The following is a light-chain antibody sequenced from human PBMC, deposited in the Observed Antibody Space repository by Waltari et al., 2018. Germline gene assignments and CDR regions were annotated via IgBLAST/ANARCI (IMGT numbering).Light chain of an antibody. CDR3: QQYNDWLPLT. CDR1: QSVSIN. CDR2: DTS. J-gene: IGKJ4*01. Sequence: EIVMTQSPATLSVSPGDRATISCRASQSVSINLAWYQQKPGQAPRLLIFDTSTRATGIPARFSGSGSGTDFTLTISSLQSEDFAVYYCQQYNDWLPLTFGGGTKVEI. V-gene: IGKV3-15*01.